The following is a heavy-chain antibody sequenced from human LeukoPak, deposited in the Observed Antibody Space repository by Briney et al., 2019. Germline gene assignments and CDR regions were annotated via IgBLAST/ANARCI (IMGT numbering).Heavy chain of an antibody. CDR1: GFTFSSYG. D-gene: IGHD4-23*01. V-gene: IGHV3-74*01. CDR2: IASDGSST. CDR3: ARGRPHGNDY. J-gene: IGHJ4*02. Sequence: PGRSLRLSCAASGFTFSSYGMHWVRQAPGKGLVWVSRIASDGSSTTYADSVKGRFSISRDNAKNTLYLQMNSLRVEDTAVYYCARGRPHGNDYWGQGTLVTVSS.